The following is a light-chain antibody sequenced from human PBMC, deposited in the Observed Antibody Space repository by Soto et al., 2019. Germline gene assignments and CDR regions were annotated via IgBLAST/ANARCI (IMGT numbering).Light chain of an antibody. V-gene: IGLV2-14*03. CDR1: SSDVGGYNY. Sequence: QSVLPQPASVSGSPGESITITCTGTSSDVGGYNYVSWYQHHPGKAPKLIIYDVSNRPSGVSNRFSGSKSGNTASLTISGLQAEDEADYYCSSHTSTSPYVFGTGTKVTVL. J-gene: IGLJ1*01. CDR2: DVS. CDR3: SSHTSTSPYV.